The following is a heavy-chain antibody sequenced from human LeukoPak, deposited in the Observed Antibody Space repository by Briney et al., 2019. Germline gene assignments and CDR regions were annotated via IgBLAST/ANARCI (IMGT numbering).Heavy chain of an antibody. D-gene: IGHD3-10*01. J-gene: IGHJ4*02. CDR1: GFTFSSYA. V-gene: IGHV3-30-3*01. CDR3: ARGVITMVRGVITLSPLFDY. CDR2: ISYDGSNK. Sequence: TGGSLRLSCAASGFTFSSYAMHWVRQAPGKGLEWVAVISYDGSNKYYADSVKGRFTISRDNSKNTLYLQMNSLRAEDTAVYYCARGVITMVRGVITLSPLFDYWGQGTLVTVSS.